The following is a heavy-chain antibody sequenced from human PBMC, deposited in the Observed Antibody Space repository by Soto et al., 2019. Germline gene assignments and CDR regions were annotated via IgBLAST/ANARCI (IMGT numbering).Heavy chain of an antibody. D-gene: IGHD3-22*01. V-gene: IGHV3-30*03. CDR3: ARHSNASFNSYDDSGDAVTH. Sequence: QVQLVESGGGVAQPGGSLRLSCVTSGFTFNTFGMNWVRQAPGKGLAWVASISYDGSENYYADSVKGRFTISRDTSKNTLFLQPNSLELEDTALSFCARHSNASFNSYDDSGDAVTHWGQGTLLIISP. CDR2: ISYDGSEN. J-gene: IGHJ4*02. CDR1: GFTFNTFG.